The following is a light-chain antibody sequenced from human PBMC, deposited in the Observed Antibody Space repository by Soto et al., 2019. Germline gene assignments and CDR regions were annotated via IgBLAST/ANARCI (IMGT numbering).Light chain of an antibody. V-gene: IGLV2-14*01. J-gene: IGLJ1*01. CDR2: NVN. CDR1: SSDVGNYNY. CDR3: SSFTSSTTYV. Sequence: QSALTQSASVSGSPGQSITISCTGTSSDVGNYNYVSWYQQHPGEVPKLIIFNVNNRPSGVSNRISGSKSGNTASLTISGLQAEDEADYYCSSFTSSTTYVFGTGTQLTVL.